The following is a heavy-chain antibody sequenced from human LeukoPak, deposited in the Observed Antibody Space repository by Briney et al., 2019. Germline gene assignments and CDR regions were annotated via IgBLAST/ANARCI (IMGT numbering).Heavy chain of an antibody. V-gene: IGHV4-4*07. J-gene: IGHJ6*02. CDR2: IYTSGST. D-gene: IGHD6-6*01. CDR1: GGSISSYY. Sequence: SETLSLTCTVSGGSISSYYWSWIRQPAGKGLEWIGRIYTSGSTNYNPSLKSRVTMSVDTSKNQFSLKLSSVTAADTAVYYCARGGGVAARVYYYYGMDVWGQGTTVTVSS. CDR3: ARGGGVAARVYYYYGMDV.